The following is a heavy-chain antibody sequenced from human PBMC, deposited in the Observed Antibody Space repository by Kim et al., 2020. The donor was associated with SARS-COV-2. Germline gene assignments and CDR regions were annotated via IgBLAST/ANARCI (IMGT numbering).Heavy chain of an antibody. D-gene: IGHD2-2*01. J-gene: IGHJ2*01. V-gene: IGHV4-59*01. CDR2: IYYSGST. Sequence: SETLSLTCTVSGGSISSYYWSWIRQPPGKGLEWIGYIYYSGSTNYNPSLKSRVTISVDTSKNQFSLKLSSVTAADTAVYYCARTHKGIFRYCSSTSCRDTWYFDLWGRGTLVTVSS. CDR3: ARTHKGIFRYCSSTSCRDTWYFDL. CDR1: GGSISSYY.